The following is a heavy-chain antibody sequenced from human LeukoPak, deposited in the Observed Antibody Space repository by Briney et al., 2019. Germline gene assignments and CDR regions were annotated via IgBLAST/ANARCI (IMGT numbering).Heavy chain of an antibody. Sequence: SQTLSLTCATSGDSVSSNSAAWNWIRPSPSRGLEWLVRTYYRSKWYNDYAVSVKSRITINPDTSKNQLSQQLNSVTPEDTAVYYCAREFYTEVDAFDIWGQGTMVTVSS. CDR2: TYYRSKWYN. J-gene: IGHJ3*02. CDR1: GDSVSSNSAA. CDR3: AREFYTEVDAFDI. D-gene: IGHD2-2*02. V-gene: IGHV6-1*01.